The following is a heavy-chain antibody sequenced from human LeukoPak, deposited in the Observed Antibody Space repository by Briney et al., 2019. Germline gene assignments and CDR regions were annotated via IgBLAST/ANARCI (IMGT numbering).Heavy chain of an antibody. Sequence: GGSLRLSCAASEFSVGSNYMTWVRQAPGKGLEWVSLIYSGGSTYYADSVKGRFTISRDNSKNMVYLQMNSLRVEDTAVYYCARKNHGFDIWGQGTMVTVSS. CDR1: EFSVGSNY. CDR3: ARKNHGFDI. CDR2: IYSGGST. J-gene: IGHJ3*02. V-gene: IGHV3-66*01.